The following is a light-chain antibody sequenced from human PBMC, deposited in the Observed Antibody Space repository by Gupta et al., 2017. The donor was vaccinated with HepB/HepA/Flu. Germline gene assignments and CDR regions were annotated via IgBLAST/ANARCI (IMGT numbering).Light chain of an antibody. V-gene: IGKV4-1*01. CDR2: WAS. CDR1: QNVVRNSDKRNH. J-gene: IGKJ2*01. CDR3: QQYDSPPYT. Sequence: DIVMIQSPDSLAVSLGARATINCRSSQNVVRNSDKRNHITWYQQKPGQPPKQVIYWASTRESGVPDRFSGGGSGTDFTLTITSLQAEDVAVYYCQQYDSPPYTFGQGTRLEIK.